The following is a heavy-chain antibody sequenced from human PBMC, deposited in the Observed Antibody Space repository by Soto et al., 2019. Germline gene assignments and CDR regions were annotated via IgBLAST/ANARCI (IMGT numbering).Heavy chain of an antibody. V-gene: IGHV4-39*01. D-gene: IGHD1-26*01. Sequence: SETLSLTCIVSGGSIRDGSYDWGWIRQPPGKGLEWIGTIYYSGTTYYNPSLKSRVTISVDTSKNQFSLKLSSLTAADTAVYYCARRATTFGCFDPWGQGTLVTVS. CDR3: ARRATTFGCFDP. J-gene: IGHJ5*02. CDR2: IYYSGTT. CDR1: GGSIRDGSYD.